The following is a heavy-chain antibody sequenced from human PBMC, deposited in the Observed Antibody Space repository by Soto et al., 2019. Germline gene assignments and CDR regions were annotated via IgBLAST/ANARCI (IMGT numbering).Heavy chain of an antibody. J-gene: IGHJ4*02. CDR2: IFDRGSTSNKFDSGSS. V-gene: IGHV4-59*01. D-gene: IGHD4-4*01. Sequence: PSETLSLTCSVSGASITGFYWSWIRQPPGKGLEWIGYIFDRGSTSNKFDSGSSNYNPSLRSRVTMSVDTSKNQFSLKVTSVTAADTAVYYCVKERRDDYKYYFESWGQGILVTSPQ. CDR1: GASITGFY. CDR3: VKERRDDYKYYFES.